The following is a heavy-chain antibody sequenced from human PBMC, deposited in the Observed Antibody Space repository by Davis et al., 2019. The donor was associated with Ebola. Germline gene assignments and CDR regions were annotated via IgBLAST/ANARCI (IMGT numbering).Heavy chain of an antibody. CDR1: GFTFDDYA. V-gene: IGHV3-20*04. J-gene: IGHJ4*02. CDR3: ARELTFSAAGTV. CDR2: INWNGGST. D-gene: IGHD6-13*01. Sequence: GESLKISCTASGFTFDDYAMTWVRQAPGKGLEWVSGINWNGGSTGYADSVKGRFTISRDNAKNSLYLRMNSLRAEDTAVYYCARELTFSAAGTVGGQGTLVTVSS.